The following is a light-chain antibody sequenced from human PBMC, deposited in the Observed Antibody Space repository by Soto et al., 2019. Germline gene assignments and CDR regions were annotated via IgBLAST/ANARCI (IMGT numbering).Light chain of an antibody. J-gene: IGKJ2*01. CDR3: QHYDNWPHT. CDR1: QNLSSN. CDR2: GAS. V-gene: IGKV3-15*01. Sequence: EVVMTQSPATLSVSPGERATLSCKASQNLSSNLAWYQQQPGQAPRLLIYGASTRATGIPARFSGSGSGTDFTLTISSLQSEDFAVYYCQHYDNWPHTFGQGTKLEIK.